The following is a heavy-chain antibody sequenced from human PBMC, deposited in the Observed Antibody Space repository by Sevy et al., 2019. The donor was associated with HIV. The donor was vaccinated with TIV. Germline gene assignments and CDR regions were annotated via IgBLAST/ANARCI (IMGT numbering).Heavy chain of an antibody. D-gene: IGHD1-26*01. J-gene: IGHJ3*02. CDR2: ISYDGGNK. V-gene: IGHV3-30*18. CDR1: GFTFSKYG. Sequence: GRSLRLSCAASGFTFSKYGMHWVRQAPGKGLEWVVVISYDGGNKYYADSVKGRFTISKDNFKNTLYLQMNSLRAEDTAIYYCAKPGKFSGSYLDAFDIWGQGTMVTVSS. CDR3: AKPGKFSGSYLDAFDI.